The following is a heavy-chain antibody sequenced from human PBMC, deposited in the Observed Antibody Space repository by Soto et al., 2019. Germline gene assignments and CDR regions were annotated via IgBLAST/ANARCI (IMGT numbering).Heavy chain of an antibody. V-gene: IGHV3-48*02. CDR3: ARDWDIVILSVPIPNYNYGMDV. D-gene: IGHD2-15*01. J-gene: IGHJ6*02. CDR2: ITSRSDTL. CDR1: RFTFSAYA. Sequence: LRLSCEGSRFTFSAYAMNWVRQAPGKGLEWVSYITSRSDTLYYADSVKGRFTISRDNAKNSVYLQMNNLRDEDTAVYYCARDWDIVILSVPIPNYNYGMDVWGQGTTVTVSS.